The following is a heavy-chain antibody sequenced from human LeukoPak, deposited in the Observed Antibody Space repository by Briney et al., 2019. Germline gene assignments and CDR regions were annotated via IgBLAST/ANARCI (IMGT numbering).Heavy chain of an antibody. CDR3: PSRKWELQQAFDY. J-gene: IGHJ4*02. CDR2: IYYSGST. V-gene: IGHV4-39*02. Sequence: PSETLSLTCTVSGGSISSSSYSWGGIRQPPGKGLGWVGSIYYSGSTYYNPSLKGRVTISVDTSKNHFSLKLSSVTAADTAVYYCPSRKWELQQAFDYWGQGTLVTVSS. CDR1: GGSISSSSYS. D-gene: IGHD1-26*01.